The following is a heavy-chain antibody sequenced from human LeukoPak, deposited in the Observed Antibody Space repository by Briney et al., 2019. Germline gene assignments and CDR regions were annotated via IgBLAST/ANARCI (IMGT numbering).Heavy chain of an antibody. CDR3: AREVRVTTVLDY. Sequence: AGGSPRLSCAASGFTFSTYRMNWVRQAPGKGLEWVSSISSSSSYIYYADSVNGRFTISRDNAKNSLFLQMNSLRAEDTAVYYCAREVRVTTVLDYWGQGTQVTVFS. V-gene: IGHV3-21*06. CDR1: GFTFSTYR. J-gene: IGHJ4*02. D-gene: IGHD4-17*01. CDR2: ISSSSSYI.